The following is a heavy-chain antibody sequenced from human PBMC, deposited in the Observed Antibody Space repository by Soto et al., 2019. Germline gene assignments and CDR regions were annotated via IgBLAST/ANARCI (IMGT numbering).Heavy chain of an antibody. D-gene: IGHD5-12*01. CDR2: IIPIFGTA. J-gene: IGHJ4*02. CDR3: GRGRSGQIVVFY. V-gene: IGHV1-69*13. Sequence: SVKVSCKASGGTFSSYAISWVRQAPGQGLEWMGGIIPIFGTANYAQKFQGRVTITADESTSTAYMELSNLSPDDTAVYYCGRGRSGQIVVFYWGQGTPVTVSS. CDR1: GGTFSSYA.